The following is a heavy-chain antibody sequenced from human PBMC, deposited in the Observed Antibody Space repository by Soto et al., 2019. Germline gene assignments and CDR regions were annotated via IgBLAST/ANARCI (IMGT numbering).Heavy chain of an antibody. CDR1: GYTFTSYW. CDR2: IYPGDSDT. CDR3: ARGYCTTTICDPWFDP. J-gene: IGHJ5*02. D-gene: IGHD2-2*01. V-gene: IGHV5-51*01. Sequence: PGESLKISCTGSGYTFTSYWIAWVRQMPGKGLEWMGIIYPGDSDTRYSPSFQGQVTISADKSITTAYLQWSSLKASDTAMYYCARGYCTTTICDPWFDPWGQGTLVT.